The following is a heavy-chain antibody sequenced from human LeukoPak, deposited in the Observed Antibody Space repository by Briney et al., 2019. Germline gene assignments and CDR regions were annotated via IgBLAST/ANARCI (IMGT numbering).Heavy chain of an antibody. D-gene: IGHD5-24*01. Sequence: GGSLRLSCSASGFTFSSYAMHWVRQAPGKGLEYVSAISSNGGSTYYADSVKGRFTISRDNSKNTLYLQMSSLRDEDTAVYYCVKGRDGYKLLNYFDYWGQGTLVTVSS. CDR1: GFTFSSYA. CDR2: ISSNGGST. V-gene: IGHV3-64D*06. CDR3: VKGRDGYKLLNYFDY. J-gene: IGHJ4*02.